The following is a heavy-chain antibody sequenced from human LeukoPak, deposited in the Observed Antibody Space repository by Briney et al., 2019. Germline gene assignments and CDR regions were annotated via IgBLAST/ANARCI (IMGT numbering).Heavy chain of an antibody. CDR2: VSYDGRNK. Sequence: GRSLRLSCAASEFTFSTYAMHWVRQVPGKGLEWVAVVSYDGRNKYYADSVKGRFTISRDNSKNTLYLQMNSLRPEDTAVYYCARAPYYDSSGYYDSWGQGALVTVSS. CDR3: ARAPYYDSSGYYDS. D-gene: IGHD3-22*01. J-gene: IGHJ4*02. CDR1: EFTFSTYA. V-gene: IGHV3-30*04.